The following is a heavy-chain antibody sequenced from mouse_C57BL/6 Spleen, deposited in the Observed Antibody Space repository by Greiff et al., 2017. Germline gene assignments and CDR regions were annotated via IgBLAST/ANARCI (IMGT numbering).Heavy chain of an antibody. D-gene: IGHD1-1*01. CDR1: GYTFTDYE. CDR2: IDPETGGT. J-gene: IGHJ3*01. Sequence: QVQLQQSGAELVRPGASVTLSCKASGYTFTDYEMHWVKQTPVHGLAWIGAIDPETGGTAYNQKFKGKAILTADKSSSTAYMELRSLTSEDSAVYYCTRSAYYYGSSCEFAYGGQGTLVTVSA. CDR3: TRSAYYYGSSCEFAY. V-gene: IGHV1-15*01.